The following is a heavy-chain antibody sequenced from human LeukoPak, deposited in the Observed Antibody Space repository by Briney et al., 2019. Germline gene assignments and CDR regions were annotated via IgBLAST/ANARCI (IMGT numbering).Heavy chain of an antibody. D-gene: IGHD6-13*01. J-gene: IGHJ4*02. CDR2: RSNDGSNK. CDR3: ARDQSSAGTRSYFFDY. Sequence: WGSLRLSCAASGFTFSSYAMHWVRQAPGKGLGWVAVRSNDGSNKYYADSVKGRFTISRDDSKNTLYLQMSSLRAEDTAVYFCARDQSSAGTRSYFFDYWGQGTLVTVSS. V-gene: IGHV3-30-3*01. CDR1: GFTFSSYA.